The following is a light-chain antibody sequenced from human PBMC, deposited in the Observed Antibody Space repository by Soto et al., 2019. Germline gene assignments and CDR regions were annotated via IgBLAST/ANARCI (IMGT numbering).Light chain of an antibody. Sequence: ESVLIQSPATLSLSPGERATFSCRASQSVGSYLAWYQQKPGQAPRLLIYDTSNRATGIPARFSGSGSGTDFTLTISSLEPVDFAVYYCQQRSNWLTFGGGTKVEIK. J-gene: IGKJ4*01. V-gene: IGKV3-11*01. CDR3: QQRSNWLT. CDR1: QSVGSY. CDR2: DTS.